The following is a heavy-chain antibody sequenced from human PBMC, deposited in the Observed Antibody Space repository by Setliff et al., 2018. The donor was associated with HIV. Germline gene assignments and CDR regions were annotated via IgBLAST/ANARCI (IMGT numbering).Heavy chain of an antibody. CDR1: GYTFTDYY. CDR3: ARDRGRYGDYRDFDY. V-gene: IGHV1-2*06. J-gene: IGHJ4*02. CDR2: INPNNGGT. D-gene: IGHD4-17*01. Sequence: ASVKVSCKASGYTFTDYYIHWVRQAPGQGLEWMGRINPNNGGTNYAQKFQGRVTMTRDTSISTFYMEVTRLTSDDTAVYYCARDRGRYGDYRDFDYWGQGALVTVSS.